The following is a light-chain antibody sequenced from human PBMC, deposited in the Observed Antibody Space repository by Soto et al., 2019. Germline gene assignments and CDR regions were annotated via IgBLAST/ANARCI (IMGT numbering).Light chain of an antibody. Sequence: QSALTQPASVSGSPGQSITISCTGTSSDVGSYNLVSWYQQHPGKAPKLMIYEGSKRPSGVSNRFSVSKSGNTASLTISGLQAEDEADYYCCSYAGSSTYVLGTGTKLTVL. CDR3: CSYAGSSTYV. J-gene: IGLJ1*01. V-gene: IGLV2-23*01. CDR1: SSDVGSYNL. CDR2: EGS.